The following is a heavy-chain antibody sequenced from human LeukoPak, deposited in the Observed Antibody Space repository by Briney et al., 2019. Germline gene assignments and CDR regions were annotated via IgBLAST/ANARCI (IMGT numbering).Heavy chain of an antibody. Sequence: SETLSLTCTVSGGSISSYYWSWIRQPPGKGLEWVGYIYYSGSTYYNPSLKSRVTISVDTSKNQFSLKLSSVTAADTAVYYCARGRLGIDYWGQGTLVTVSS. CDR3: ARGRLGIDY. CDR2: IYYSGST. D-gene: IGHD5-12*01. V-gene: IGHV4-59*06. J-gene: IGHJ4*02. CDR1: GGSISSYY.